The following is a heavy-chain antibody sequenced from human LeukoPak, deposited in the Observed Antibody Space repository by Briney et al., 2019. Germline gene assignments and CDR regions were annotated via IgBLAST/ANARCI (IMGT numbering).Heavy chain of an antibody. J-gene: IGHJ4*02. D-gene: IGHD3-22*01. V-gene: IGHV1-46*01. CDR3: ARQSLPTPPNYDSSGYYYDY. Sequence: ASVKVSCKASGYTFTSYYMHWVRQAPGQGLEWMGIIKPSGGSTSYAQKFQGRVTMTRDTSTSTVYMELSSLRSEDTAVYYCARQSLPTPPNYDSSGYYYDYWGQGTLVTVSS. CDR2: IKPSGGST. CDR1: GYTFTSYY.